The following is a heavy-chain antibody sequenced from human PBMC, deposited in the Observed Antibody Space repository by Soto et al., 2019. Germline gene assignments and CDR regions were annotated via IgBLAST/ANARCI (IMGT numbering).Heavy chain of an antibody. Sequence: PRGSLRLSCAASGFTFISYGIHFFRQSPFKWLEWVAVISYDGSNKYYADSVKGRFTISRDSSKNTPYLQMNSLRAEDTAVYYCAKDMGIFGVVSRRYGMDVWGQGTTVTVSS. D-gene: IGHD3-3*01. CDR3: AKDMGIFGVVSRRYGMDV. CDR2: ISYDGSNK. V-gene: IGHV3-30*18. J-gene: IGHJ6*02. CDR1: GFTFISYG.